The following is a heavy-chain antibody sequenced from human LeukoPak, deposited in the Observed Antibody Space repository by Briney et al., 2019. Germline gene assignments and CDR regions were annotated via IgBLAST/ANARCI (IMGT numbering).Heavy chain of an antibody. Sequence: SGGSLRLSCAASGFTFSSYGMHWVRQAPGKGLEWVAFIRYDGSNKYYADSVKGRFTISRDNSKNTLYLQMNSLRAEDTAVYYCANDKVLAARHPQIFDYWGQGTLVTVSS. V-gene: IGHV3-30*02. CDR2: IRYDGSNK. D-gene: IGHD6-6*01. CDR3: ANDKVLAARHPQIFDY. CDR1: GFTFSSYG. J-gene: IGHJ4*02.